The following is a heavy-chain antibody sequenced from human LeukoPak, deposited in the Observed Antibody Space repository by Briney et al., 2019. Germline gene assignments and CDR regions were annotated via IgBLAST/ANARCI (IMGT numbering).Heavy chain of an antibody. V-gene: IGHV1-69*05. Sequence: SVKVSCKASGGTFSSYAISWVRQAPGQGLEWMGGIIPIFGTANYAQKFQGRVTMTRNTSISTAYMELSSLRSEDTAVYYCARQYRLRRYFNWFDPWGQGTLVTVSS. CDR3: ARQYRLRRYFNWFDP. CDR1: GGTFSSYA. D-gene: IGHD5-12*01. CDR2: IIPIFGTA. J-gene: IGHJ5*02.